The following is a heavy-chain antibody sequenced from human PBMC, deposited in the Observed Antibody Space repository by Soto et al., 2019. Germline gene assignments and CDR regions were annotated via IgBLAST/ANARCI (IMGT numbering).Heavy chain of an antibody. D-gene: IGHD2-15*01. J-gene: IGHJ4*02. CDR3: TRDQDTYGQAVFDS. CDR2: IKTDGSIT. CDR1: GFTLSSRW. V-gene: IGHV3-74*01. Sequence: PGGSLRLSCVVSGFTLSSRWMHWVRQTPGKGLVWVSRIKTDGSITNYADSVKGRFTISRDNAKNTLYLHMNSLRPEDTAMCYCTRDQDTYGQAVFDSWGQGTLVTVSS.